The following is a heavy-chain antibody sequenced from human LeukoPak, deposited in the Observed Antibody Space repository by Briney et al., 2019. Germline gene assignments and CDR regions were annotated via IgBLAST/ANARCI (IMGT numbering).Heavy chain of an antibody. V-gene: IGHV4-61*02. D-gene: IGHD3-10*01. J-gene: IGHJ4*02. Sequence: PSQTLSLTCTVSGGSISSGSYYWSWIRQPAGKGLEWIGRIYTSGSTNYNPSLKSRVTISVDTSKNQFSLKLSSVTAADAAVYYCARLNYGSYLDYWGQGTLVTVSS. CDR2: IYTSGST. CDR1: GGSISSGSYY. CDR3: ARLNYGSYLDY.